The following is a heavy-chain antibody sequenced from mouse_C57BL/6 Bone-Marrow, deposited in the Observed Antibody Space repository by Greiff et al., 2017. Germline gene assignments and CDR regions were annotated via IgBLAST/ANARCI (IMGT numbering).Heavy chain of an antibody. Sequence: VQLQQSGAELVKPGASVKLSCKASGYTFTSYWMHWVKQRPGRGLEWIGRLDPTSGGTKYNEKFKSKATLTVDKPSSTAYLQLSSLTSEDSAVYYCAGGDGTAGFAYWGQGTLVTVSA. J-gene: IGHJ3*01. CDR2: LDPTSGGT. V-gene: IGHV1-72*01. CDR3: AGGDGTAGFAY. CDR1: GYTFTSYW. D-gene: IGHD4-1*01.